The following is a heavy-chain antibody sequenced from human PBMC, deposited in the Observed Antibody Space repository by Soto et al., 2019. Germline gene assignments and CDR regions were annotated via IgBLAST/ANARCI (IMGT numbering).Heavy chain of an antibody. D-gene: IGHD3-22*01. CDR3: AKGSDSSGYKTNGPFDY. J-gene: IGHJ4*02. V-gene: IGHV3-23*01. Sequence: SGGSLRLSCAASGFTFSSYAMSWVRQAPGKGLEWVSAISGSGGSTYYADSVKGRFTISRDNSKNTLYLQMNSLRAEDTAVYYCAKGSDSSGYKTNGPFDYWGQGTLVTVSS. CDR1: GFTFSSYA. CDR2: ISGSGGST.